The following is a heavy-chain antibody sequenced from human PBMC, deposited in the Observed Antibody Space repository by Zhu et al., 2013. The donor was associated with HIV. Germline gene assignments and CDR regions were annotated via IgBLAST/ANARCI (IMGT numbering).Heavy chain of an antibody. D-gene: IGHD5-12*01. Sequence: QVQLVQSGAGVKKPGSSVKVSCEASGGTLKSSGMTWVRQAPGQGLEWMGGIIPIFGTANYAQKFQGRVTIIADESTSTAYMELSSLRSEDTAVYYCARGRYSGYDSPEGFYYWGQGTLVTVSS. J-gene: IGHJ4*02. CDR2: IIPIFGTA. CDR1: GGTLKSSG. V-gene: IGHV1-69*01. CDR3: ARGRYSGYDSPEGFYY.